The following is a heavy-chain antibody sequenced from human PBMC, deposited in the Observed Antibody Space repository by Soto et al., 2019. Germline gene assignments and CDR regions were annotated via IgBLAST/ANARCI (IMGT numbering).Heavy chain of an antibody. D-gene: IGHD1-20*01. Sequence: GGSLRLSCAASKFTFSSYGMNWVRQAPGKGLEWVSYISTSSDTIYYADSVKGRFTISRDNSKNTLYLQMNSLRVEDTAVYYCARYNYWGQGTLVTVSS. J-gene: IGHJ4*02. CDR2: ISTSSDTI. V-gene: IGHV3-48*01. CDR1: KFTFSSYG. CDR3: ARYNY.